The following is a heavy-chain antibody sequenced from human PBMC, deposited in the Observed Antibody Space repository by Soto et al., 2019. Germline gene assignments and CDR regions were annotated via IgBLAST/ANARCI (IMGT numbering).Heavy chain of an antibody. D-gene: IGHD6-6*01. CDR1: GYSISSGYY. V-gene: IGHV4-38-2*02. CDR3: ARDTLGAARIYNWFDP. CDR2: IYHSGST. Sequence: SETLSLTCAVSGYSISSGYYWGWIRQPPGKGLEWIGSIYHSGSTYYNPSLKSRVTISVDTSKNQFSLKLSSVTAADTAVYYCARDTLGAARIYNWFDPWGQGTLVTVYS. J-gene: IGHJ5*02.